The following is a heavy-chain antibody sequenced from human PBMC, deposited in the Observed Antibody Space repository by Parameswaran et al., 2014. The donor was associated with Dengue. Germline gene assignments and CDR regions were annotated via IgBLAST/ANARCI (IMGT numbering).Heavy chain of an antibody. Sequence: WVRQAPGQGLEWMGGIIPIFGTANYAQKFQGRVTITADESTSTAYMELSSLRSEDTAVYYCARDLEADIVASTPGYWGQGTLVTVSS. CDR2: IIPIFGTA. CDR3: ARDLEADIVASTPGY. D-gene: IGHD5-12*01. J-gene: IGHJ4*02. V-gene: IGHV1-69*01.